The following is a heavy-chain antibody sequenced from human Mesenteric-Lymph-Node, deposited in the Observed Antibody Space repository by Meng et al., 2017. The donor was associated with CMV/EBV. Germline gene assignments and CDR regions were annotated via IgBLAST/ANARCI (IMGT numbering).Heavy chain of an antibody. CDR3: ARELYGSGNDY. CDR1: GYTFNRYA. V-gene: IGHV7-4-1*02. J-gene: IGHJ4*02. Sequence: SFKASGYTFNRYAMNWVRQAPGQGLEWMGWINTNTGNPTYAQGFTGRFVFSLDTSVSTAYLQISSLKAEDTAVYYCARELYGSGNDYWGQGTLVTVSS. D-gene: IGHD3-10*01. CDR2: INTNTGNP.